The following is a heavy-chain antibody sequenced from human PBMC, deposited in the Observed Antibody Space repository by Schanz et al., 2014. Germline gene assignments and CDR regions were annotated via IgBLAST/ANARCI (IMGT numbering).Heavy chain of an antibody. V-gene: IGHV3-7*01. CDR3: ARLGIPAGASYNWFDP. J-gene: IGHJ5*02. CDR1: DFTFNNYW. CDR2: INQDGTLK. D-gene: IGHD6-13*01. Sequence: EVYLVESGGDLVQPGKSLRLSCAASDFTFNNYWMTWVRQAPGKGLEWVANINQDGTLKFFVDSLKGRFTISRDNALKSLYLQMNSLRVEDTGVYYCARLGIPAGASYNWFDPWGQGTLVTVSS.